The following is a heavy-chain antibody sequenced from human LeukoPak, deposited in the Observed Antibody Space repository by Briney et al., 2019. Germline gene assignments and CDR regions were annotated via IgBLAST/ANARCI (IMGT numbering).Heavy chain of an antibody. CDR3: AKVGGITMIVVVITD. CDR1: GFTFSSYA. J-gene: IGHJ4*02. V-gene: IGHV3-23*01. D-gene: IGHD3-22*01. CDR2: ISGSGGST. Sequence: SGGSLRLSCAASGFTFSSYAMSWVRQAPGKGLEWVSAISGSGGSTYYADSVKGRFTISRDNSKNTLYLQMNSLRAEETAVYYWAKVGGITMIVVVITDWGQGTLVTVSS.